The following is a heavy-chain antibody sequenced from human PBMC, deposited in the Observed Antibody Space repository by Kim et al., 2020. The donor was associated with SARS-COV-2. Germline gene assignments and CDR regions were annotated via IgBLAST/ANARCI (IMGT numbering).Heavy chain of an antibody. V-gene: IGHV1-58*01. D-gene: IGHD1-26*01. CDR2: T. J-gene: IGHJ4*02. CDR3: AAESTSGSYDY. Sequence: TNYAQKFQERVTITRDMSTSTAYMELSSLRSEDTAVYYCAAESTSGSYDYWGQGTLVTVSS.